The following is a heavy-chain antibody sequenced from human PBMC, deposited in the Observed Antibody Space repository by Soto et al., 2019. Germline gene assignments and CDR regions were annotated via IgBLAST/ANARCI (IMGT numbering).Heavy chain of an antibody. CDR2: IYYSGST. J-gene: IGHJ4*02. D-gene: IGHD2-21*02. CDR3: ARMTANTESPDY. V-gene: IGHV4-31*03. CDR1: GGSISSGGYY. Sequence: SETLSLTCTVSGGSISSGGYYWSWIRQHPGKGLEWIGYIYYSGSTYYNPSLKSRVTISVDTSKNQFSLKLSSVTAADTAVYYCARMTANTESPDYWGQGTLVTVSS.